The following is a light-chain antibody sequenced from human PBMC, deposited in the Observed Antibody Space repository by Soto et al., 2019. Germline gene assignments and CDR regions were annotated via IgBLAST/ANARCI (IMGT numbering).Light chain of an antibody. CDR1: QSVSNNY. J-gene: IGKJ2*01. CDR3: QQDGSSPPYT. Sequence: EVVLTQSPGTLSLSPGERASLSCRASQSVSNNYLAWYQQKPGQSPKLLIFGSSDRATGIPDRFSGSGSGTDFTFTISGLEPEDFAVYYCQQDGSSPPYTFGQGTKLEIK. V-gene: IGKV3-20*01. CDR2: GSS.